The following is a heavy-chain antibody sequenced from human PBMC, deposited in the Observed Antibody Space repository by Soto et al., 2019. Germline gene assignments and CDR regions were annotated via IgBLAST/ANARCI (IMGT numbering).Heavy chain of an antibody. Sequence: GESLKISCKGSGYSFTSYWISWVRQMPGKGLEWMGRIDPSDSYTNYSPSFQGHVTISADKSISTAYLQWSSLKASDTAMYYCARHISHAAVSYYGMDVLGQGTTVTVS. V-gene: IGHV5-10-1*01. J-gene: IGHJ6*02. CDR1: GYSFTSYW. CDR2: IDPSDSYT. CDR3: ARHISHAAVSYYGMDV. D-gene: IGHD6-13*01.